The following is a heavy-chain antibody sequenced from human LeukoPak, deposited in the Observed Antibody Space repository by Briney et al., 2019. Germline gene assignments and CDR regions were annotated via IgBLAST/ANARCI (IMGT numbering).Heavy chain of an antibody. Sequence: GGSLRLSCAASGFTVDSNYMTWVRQAPGTGLEWVSVIYSGGSTYYADSVKGRFTISRDNSKNTLHLQMNSLRAEDTAVYYCAKEAVAGTLDHWGQGTLVTVSS. CDR1: GFTVDSNY. CDR2: IYSGGST. J-gene: IGHJ4*02. CDR3: AKEAVAGTLDH. V-gene: IGHV3-66*01. D-gene: IGHD6-19*01.